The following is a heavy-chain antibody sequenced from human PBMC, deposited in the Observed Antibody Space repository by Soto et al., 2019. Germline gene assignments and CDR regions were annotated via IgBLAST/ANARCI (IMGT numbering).Heavy chain of an antibody. Sequence: SETLSLTCTVSGGSISSYYWSWIRQPAGKGLEWIGRIYTSGSTNYNPSLKSRVTMSVDTSKNQFSLELSSVTAADTAVYYCARDAPPIVVVPAAIAGWFDPWGQGTLVTVSS. CDR2: IYTSGST. V-gene: IGHV4-4*07. CDR1: GGSISSYY. J-gene: IGHJ5*02. D-gene: IGHD2-2*01. CDR3: ARDAPPIVVVPAAIAGWFDP.